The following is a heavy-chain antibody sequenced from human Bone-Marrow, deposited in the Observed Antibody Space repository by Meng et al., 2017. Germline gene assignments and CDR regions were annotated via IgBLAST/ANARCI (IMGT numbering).Heavy chain of an antibody. CDR1: GFTFSSYA. Sequence: GESLKISCAASGFTFSSYAMHWVRQAPGKGLEWVAVISYHGSNKYYADSVKGRFTISRDNSKNTLYLQMNSLRAEDTAVYYCARHSGYDLGYGMDVWGQGTTVTVSS. D-gene: IGHD5-12*01. CDR3: ARHSGYDLGYGMDV. CDR2: ISYHGSNK. J-gene: IGHJ6*02. V-gene: IGHV3-30*04.